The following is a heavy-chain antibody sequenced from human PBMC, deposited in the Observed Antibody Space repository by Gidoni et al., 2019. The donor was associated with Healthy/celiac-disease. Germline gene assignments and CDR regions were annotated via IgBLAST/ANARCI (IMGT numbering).Heavy chain of an antibody. CDR2: INPSGGST. J-gene: IGHJ3*02. CDR3: ARDRYYDSSGLSGDAFDI. D-gene: IGHD3-22*01. V-gene: IGHV1-46*01. CDR1: GYTFTIYY. Sequence: VKVSCKASGYTFTIYYMHWVRQAPGQGLEWMGIINPSGGSTSYEQKFQGRVTMTRDTSTSTVYMELSSLRSEDTAVYYCARDRYYDSSGLSGDAFDIWGQGTMVTVSS.